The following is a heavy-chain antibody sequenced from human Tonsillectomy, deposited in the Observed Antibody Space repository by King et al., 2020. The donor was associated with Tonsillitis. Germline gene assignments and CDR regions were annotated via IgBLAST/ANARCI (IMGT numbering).Heavy chain of an antibody. CDR1: GFTFDDYA. J-gene: IGHJ1*01. Sequence: VQLVESGGGLVQPGRSLRLSCAASGFTFDDYAMHWVRQAPGKGLEWVSGISWDSGSKDYADSVKGRFTISRDNAKNSLYLQMNSLRAEDTALYYCTRAPEGTRKSLLLCFHHWGQGTQVTVSS. CDR3: TRAPEGTRKSLLLCFHH. CDR2: ISWDSGSK. D-gene: IGHD2-2*01. V-gene: IGHV3-9*01.